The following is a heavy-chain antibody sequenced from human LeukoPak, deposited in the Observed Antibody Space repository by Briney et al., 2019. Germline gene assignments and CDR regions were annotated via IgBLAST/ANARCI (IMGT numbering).Heavy chain of an antibody. D-gene: IGHD2-2*01. V-gene: IGHV3-21*01. Sequence: GGSLRLSCAASGFTFSSYSMNWVRQAPGKGLEWVPSISSSSSYIYYADSVKGRFTISRDNAKNSLYLQMNSLRAEDTAVYYCARGRGYCSSTSCYFGGGYFDYWGQGTLVTVSS. CDR3: ARGRGYCSSTSCYFGGGYFDY. J-gene: IGHJ4*02. CDR1: GFTFSSYS. CDR2: ISSSSSYI.